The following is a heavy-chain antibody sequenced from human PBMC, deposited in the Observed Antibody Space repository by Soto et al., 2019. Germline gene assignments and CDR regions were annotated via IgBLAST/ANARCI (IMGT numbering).Heavy chain of an antibody. V-gene: IGHV3-48*01. CDR1: GFTFSSYS. CDR2: ISSSSSTI. CDR3: ARDPSIAARPGAFDI. J-gene: IGHJ3*02. Sequence: PGGSLRLSCAASGFTFSSYSMNWVRQAPGKGLEWVSYISSSSSTIYYADSVKGRFTISRDNAKNSLYLQMNSLRAEDTAVYYCARDPSIAARPGAFDIWGQGTMVTVSS. D-gene: IGHD6-6*01.